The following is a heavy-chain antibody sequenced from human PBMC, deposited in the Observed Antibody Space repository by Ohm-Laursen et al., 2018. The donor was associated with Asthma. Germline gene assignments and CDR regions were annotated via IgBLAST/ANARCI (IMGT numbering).Heavy chain of an antibody. D-gene: IGHD4-11*01. CDR2: IHYSGST. Sequence: SETLSPTCTVSGASIISSRYFWGWFRQSPGKGLEWIGTIHYSGSTNYNPSLRGRVIMFVDTSRNQFSLQWHSVTAPDTAVYYCASLPTDYSIDFWGQGTLVTVSS. CDR1: GASIISSRYF. V-gene: IGHV4-39*01. CDR3: ASLPTDYSIDF. J-gene: IGHJ4*02.